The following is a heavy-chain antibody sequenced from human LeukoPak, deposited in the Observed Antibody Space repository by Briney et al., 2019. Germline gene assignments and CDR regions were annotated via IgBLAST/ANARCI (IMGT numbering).Heavy chain of an antibody. CDR2: IYYSGST. Sequence: SETLSLTCTVSGGSISSYYWSWIRRPPGKGLEWIGYIYYSGSTNYNPSLKSRVTISVDTSKNEFSLKLSSVTAADTAVYYCARDRWVYWYFDLWGRGTLVTVSS. D-gene: IGHD4-23*01. J-gene: IGHJ2*01. V-gene: IGHV4-59*13. CDR3: ARDRWVYWYFDL. CDR1: GGSISSYY.